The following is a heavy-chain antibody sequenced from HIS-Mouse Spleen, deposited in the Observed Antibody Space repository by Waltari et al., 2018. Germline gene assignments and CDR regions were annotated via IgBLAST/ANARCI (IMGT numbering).Heavy chain of an antibody. D-gene: IGHD1-7*01. CDR2: IVPILGIA. Sequence: QVPLVQSGAEVKKPGSSVKVSCKASGGTVSSYAIRWVRQAPGQGLEWMGRIVPILGIANYAQKFQGRVTITADKSTSTAYMELSSLRSEDTAVYYCARDGTTAYWGQGTLVTVSS. J-gene: IGHJ4*02. V-gene: IGHV1-69*04. CDR3: ARDGTTAY. CDR1: GGTVSSYA.